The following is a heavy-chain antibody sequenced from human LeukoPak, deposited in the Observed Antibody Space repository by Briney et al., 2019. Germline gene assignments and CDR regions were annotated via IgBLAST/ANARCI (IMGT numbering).Heavy chain of an antibody. V-gene: IGHV3-23*01. CDR3: ANPFSTPRSNYYIDV. D-gene: IGHD2-2*01. CDR2: ISGSGGST. CDR1: GFTFSSYA. J-gene: IGHJ6*03. Sequence: PGGSLRPSCAASGFTFSSYAMSRVRQAPGKGLEWVSAISGSGGSTYYADSVKGRFTISRDNSKSTLYLQMNSLRAEDTAVYYCANPFSTPRSNYYIDVWGKGTTVTVSS.